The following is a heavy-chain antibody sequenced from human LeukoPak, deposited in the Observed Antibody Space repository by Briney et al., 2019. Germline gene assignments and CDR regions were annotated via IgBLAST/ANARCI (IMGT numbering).Heavy chain of an antibody. D-gene: IGHD3-16*01. Sequence: GGSLRLSCAASGFTFGDYAMSWVRQAPGKGLEWVGFIRTEAYDSATDYGASVKGRFTISRDDSKNIAYLQMNSLNTEDTAVYYCTRTFGYYYFYMDVWGKGTTVIVSS. CDR2: IRTEAYDSAT. J-gene: IGHJ6*03. CDR3: TRTFGYYYFYMDV. V-gene: IGHV3-49*04. CDR1: GFTFGDYA.